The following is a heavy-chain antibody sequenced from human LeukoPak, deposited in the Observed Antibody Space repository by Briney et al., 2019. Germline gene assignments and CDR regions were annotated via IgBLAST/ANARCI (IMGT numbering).Heavy chain of an antibody. D-gene: IGHD2-2*01. CDR1: GFTFSSYW. V-gene: IGHV3-7*01. J-gene: IGHJ6*02. CDR2: IKQDGSEK. Sequence: GGSLRLSCAASGFTFSSYWMSWVRQAPGKGLEWVANIKQDGSEKYYVDSVKGRFTISRDNAKNSLYLQMNSLRAEDTAVYYCARIVVPAASYYYYGMDVWGQGTTVTLSS. CDR3: ARIVVPAASYYYYGMDV.